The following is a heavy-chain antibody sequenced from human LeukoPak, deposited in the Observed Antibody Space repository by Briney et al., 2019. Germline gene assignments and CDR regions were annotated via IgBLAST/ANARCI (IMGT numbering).Heavy chain of an antibody. CDR2: INWNGGST. D-gene: IGHD4-17*01. CDR3: ARVLITVTTQDAFDI. V-gene: IGHV3-20*04. Sequence: GGSLRLSCAASGFTFDDYGMSWVRQAPGKGLEWVSGINWNGGSTGYADSVRGRFTISRDNAKNSLYLQMNSLRAEDTALYYCARVLITVTTQDAFDIWGQGTMVTVSS. CDR1: GFTFDDYG. J-gene: IGHJ3*02.